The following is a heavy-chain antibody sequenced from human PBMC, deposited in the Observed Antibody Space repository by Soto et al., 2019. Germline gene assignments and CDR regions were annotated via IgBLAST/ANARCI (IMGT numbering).Heavy chain of an antibody. Sequence: QVQLQESGPGLVKPSETLSLTCNISGGSVSDTSYYWGWIRQSPVKGLEWIANIYFNGNTYYNPSLKSRVTISLDTSKNQFSLKLTSVTAAVTAVYYCTRQYLGCFDPWGQGSLVTVSS. D-gene: IGHD2-2*01. J-gene: IGHJ5*02. CDR1: GGSVSDTSYY. CDR3: TRQYLGCFDP. CDR2: IYFNGNT. V-gene: IGHV4-39*01.